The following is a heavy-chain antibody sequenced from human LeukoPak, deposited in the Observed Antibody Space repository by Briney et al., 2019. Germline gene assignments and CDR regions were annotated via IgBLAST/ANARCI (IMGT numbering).Heavy chain of an antibody. Sequence: PGGSLRLSCAASGFTFSDYYMSWIRQAPGKGLEWVSYISSSGSTIYYADSVKGRFTISRDNAKSSLYLQMNSLRAEDTAVYYCARIGAYCSSTSCRDGPWGQGTLVTVSS. CDR1: GFTFSDYY. CDR3: ARIGAYCSSTSCRDGP. J-gene: IGHJ5*02. V-gene: IGHV3-11*01. CDR2: ISSSGSTI. D-gene: IGHD2-2*01.